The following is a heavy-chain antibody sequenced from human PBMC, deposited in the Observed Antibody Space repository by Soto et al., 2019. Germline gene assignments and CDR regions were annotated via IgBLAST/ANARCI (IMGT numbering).Heavy chain of an antibody. Sequence: GGSLRLSCAASGFTFSNYAMSWVRQAPGKGLEWVSAISGSGGSTHYADSVKGRFTISRDNSKNTLYLQMNSLRAEDTALYNCAKENGYSSGWFEFDYWGQETLVTVSS. V-gene: IGHV3-23*01. CDR1: GFTFSNYA. CDR3: AKENGYSSGWFEFDY. D-gene: IGHD6-13*01. CDR2: ISGSGGST. J-gene: IGHJ4*02.